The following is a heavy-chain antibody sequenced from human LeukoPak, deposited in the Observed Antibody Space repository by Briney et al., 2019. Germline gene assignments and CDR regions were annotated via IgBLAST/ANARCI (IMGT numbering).Heavy chain of an antibody. CDR3: AKDLGSSIYYYYMDV. CDR1: GFTFSSYE. J-gene: IGHJ6*03. D-gene: IGHD6-19*01. CDR2: ISGSGGST. V-gene: IGHV3-23*01. Sequence: GGSLRLSCAASGFTFSSYEMNWVRQAPGKGLEWVSAISGSGGSTYYADSVKGRFTISRDNSKNTLYLQMNSLRAEDTAVYYCAKDLGSSIYYYYMDVWGKGTTVTVSS.